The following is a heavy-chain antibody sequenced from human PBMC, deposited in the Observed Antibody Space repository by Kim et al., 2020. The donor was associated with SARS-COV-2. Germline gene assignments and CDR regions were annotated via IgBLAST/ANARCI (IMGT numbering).Heavy chain of an antibody. CDR3: ARGLAGRPGWFDP. D-gene: IGHD6-6*01. CDR1: GFIFSKYD. Sequence: GGSLRPSCAASGFIFSKYDMHWVRQATGKGLEWVSAIGTAGDTYYPGSVKGRFTISRQNTKNSFYLQMNSLRAGDTAVYYCARGLAGRPGWFDPWGQGTLVTVSS. V-gene: IGHV3-13*01. CDR2: IGTAGDT. J-gene: IGHJ5*02.